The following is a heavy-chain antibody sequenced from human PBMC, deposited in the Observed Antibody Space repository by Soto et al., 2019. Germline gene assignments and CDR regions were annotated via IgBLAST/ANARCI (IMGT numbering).Heavy chain of an antibody. V-gene: IGHV3-48*03. Sequence: LRLSCAASGFTFRSYEMNWVREAPGKGLEWVSYISSSGSTIYYADSVKGRFTISRDNAKNSLYLQMNSLRAEDTAVYYCASRPSEQWMVPLDYWGKGTLVTVS. D-gene: IGHD6-19*01. J-gene: IGHJ4*02. CDR2: ISSSGSTI. CDR3: ASRPSEQWMVPLDY. CDR1: GFTFRSYE.